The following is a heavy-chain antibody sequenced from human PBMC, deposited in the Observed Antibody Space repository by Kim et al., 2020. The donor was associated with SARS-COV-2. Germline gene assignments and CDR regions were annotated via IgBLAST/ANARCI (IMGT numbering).Heavy chain of an antibody. Sequence: GGSLRLSCSASGFTFNTYGMHWVRQAPGKGLEWVAVISYDGSNKYYADSVKGRFTISRDNSKSTLYLQMNSRRIEDTAVYYCEKSFSGSYFGYDYWGQGTLVTVSS. D-gene: IGHD1-26*01. V-gene: IGHV3-30*18. CDR1: GFTFNTYG. CDR3: EKSFSGSYFGYDY. CDR2: ISYDGSNK. J-gene: IGHJ4*02.